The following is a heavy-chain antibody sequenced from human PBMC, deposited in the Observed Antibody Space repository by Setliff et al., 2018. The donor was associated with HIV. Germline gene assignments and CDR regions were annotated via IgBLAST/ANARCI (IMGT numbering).Heavy chain of an antibody. D-gene: IGHD1-1*01. Sequence: VKVSCKASGFILTSNYMHWVRQAPGQGLEWMGGVIPSFATANYAQKFQGRITITADELTSTVYMDLNSLKSEDSAVYYCANPHDGGAFDVWGQGTAVTVSS. CDR3: ANPHDGGAFDV. CDR2: VIPSFATA. V-gene: IGHV1-69*01. J-gene: IGHJ3*01. CDR1: GFILTSNY.